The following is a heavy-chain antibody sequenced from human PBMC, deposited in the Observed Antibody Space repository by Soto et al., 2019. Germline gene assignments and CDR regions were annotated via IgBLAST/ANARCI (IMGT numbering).Heavy chain of an antibody. CDR2: ISGNYI. CDR1: GFIFSSSS. J-gene: IGHJ1*01. CDR3: ARDPLGSSGNEYFQH. V-gene: IGHV3-21*01. D-gene: IGHD1-26*01. Sequence: GGSLRVSCAVSGFIFSSSSMNWVRQAPGKGLEWVSSISGNYIYYADSVKGRFTISRDNAKNSLYLQMNSLRVEDTAVYYCARDPLGSSGNEYFQHWGQGTLVNVYS.